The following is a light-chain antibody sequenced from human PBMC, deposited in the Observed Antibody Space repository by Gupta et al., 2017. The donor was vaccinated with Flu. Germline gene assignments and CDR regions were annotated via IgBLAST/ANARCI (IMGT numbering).Light chain of an antibody. CDR1: QSISSS. J-gene: IGKJ1*01. Sequence: PSTLSASVGDRVTITCRASQSISSSLAWYQQKAGKAPKLLIYKASSLESGVPSRFSGSGSGTEFTLTISSLHPDDFATYYCQQDNNYPWTFGQGTKVEIK. CDR2: KAS. V-gene: IGKV1-5*03. CDR3: QQDNNYPWT.